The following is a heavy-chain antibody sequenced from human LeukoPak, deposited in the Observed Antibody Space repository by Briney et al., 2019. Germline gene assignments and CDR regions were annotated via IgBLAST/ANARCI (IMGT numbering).Heavy chain of an antibody. J-gene: IGHJ4*02. CDR1: GGSFSDYY. D-gene: IGHD3-10*01. CDR3: ARHAYYGAGSYYFDY. CDR2: INHSGTS. Sequence: PSETLSLTCAVYGGSFSDYYWSWIRQPPGKGLEWIAEINHSGTSNYSPSLKSRVTISVDTSKNQLSLKLNSVTAADTAVYYCARHAYYGAGSYYFDYWGQGTLVTVSS. V-gene: IGHV4-34*01.